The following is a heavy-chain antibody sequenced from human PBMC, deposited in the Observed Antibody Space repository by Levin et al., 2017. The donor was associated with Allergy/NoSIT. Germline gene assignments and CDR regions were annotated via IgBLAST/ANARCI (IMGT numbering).Heavy chain of an antibody. Sequence: AGGSLRLSCVVSGFTFGNHWMHWVRQAPGKGLVWVSRINKDGSSTNYADSVKGRFTISRDNAKNTLYLQMDSLRAEDTALYYCVRDSPEYTSSSWGFYYYYGMDVWGQGTTVTVSS. V-gene: IGHV3-74*01. CDR1: GFTFGNHW. D-gene: IGHD6-6*01. CDR3: VRDSPEYTSSSWGFYYYYGMDV. CDR2: INKDGSST. J-gene: IGHJ6*02.